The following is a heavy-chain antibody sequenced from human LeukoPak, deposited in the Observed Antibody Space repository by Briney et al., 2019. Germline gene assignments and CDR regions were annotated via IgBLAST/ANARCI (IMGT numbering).Heavy chain of an antibody. CDR1: GFTFSNYA. D-gene: IGHD1-7*01. CDR3: ARGLELPPDWFDP. CDR2: ISGSGEST. Sequence: GGSLRLSCAASGFTFSNYAMTWVRQAPGQGLEWVSEISGSGESTYYGDSVKGRFTISRDNSKNTLYLQMNSLRAGDTAIYYCARGLELPPDWFDPWGQGTLVTVSS. J-gene: IGHJ5*02. V-gene: IGHV3-23*01.